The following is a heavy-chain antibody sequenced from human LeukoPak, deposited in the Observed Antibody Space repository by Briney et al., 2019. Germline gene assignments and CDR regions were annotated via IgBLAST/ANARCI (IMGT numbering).Heavy chain of an antibody. V-gene: IGHV3-30*03. CDR1: GFTFSSYS. J-gene: IGHJ6*02. D-gene: IGHD3-10*01. Sequence: GGSLRLSCAASGFTFSSYSMNWVRQAPGKGLEWVAVISYDGSNKYYADSVKGRFTISRDNSKNTLYLQMNSLRAEDTAVYYCARDFYGYYYYYGMDVWGQGTTVTVSS. CDR2: ISYDGSNK. CDR3: ARDFYGYYYYYGMDV.